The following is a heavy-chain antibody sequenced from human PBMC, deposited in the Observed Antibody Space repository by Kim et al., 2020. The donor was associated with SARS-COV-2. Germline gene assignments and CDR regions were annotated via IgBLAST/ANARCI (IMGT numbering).Heavy chain of an antibody. D-gene: IGHD3-22*01. CDR2: IIPIFGTA. V-gene: IGHV1-69*13. J-gene: IGHJ6*02. CDR1: GGTFSSYA. CDR3: ASVGIDKDYYDSSDQYYGMDV. Sequence: SVKVSCKASGGTFSSYAISWVRQAPGQGLEWMGGIIPIFGTANYAQKFQGRVTITADESTSTAYMELSSLRSEDTAVYYCASVGIDKDYYDSSDQYYGMDVWGQGTTVTVSS.